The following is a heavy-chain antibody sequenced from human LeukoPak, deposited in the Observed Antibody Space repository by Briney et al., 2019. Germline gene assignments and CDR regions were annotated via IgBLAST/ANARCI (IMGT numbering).Heavy chain of an antibody. V-gene: IGHV3-9*01. Sequence: SGGSLRLSCAASGFTFDDYAMHWVRQAPGKGLEWVSGISWNSGSIGYADSVKGRFTISRDNAKNSLYLQMNSLRAEDTAVYYCAREARYCSSTNCYYYYYYYMDVWGQGTTVTVSS. J-gene: IGHJ6*03. CDR2: ISWNSGSI. CDR3: AREARYCSSTNCYYYYYYYMDV. D-gene: IGHD2-2*01. CDR1: GFTFDDYA.